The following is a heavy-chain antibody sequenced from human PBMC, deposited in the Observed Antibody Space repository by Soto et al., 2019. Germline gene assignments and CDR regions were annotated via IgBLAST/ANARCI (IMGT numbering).Heavy chain of an antibody. Sequence: PSETLSLTCTVSGASISSYFWTWIRQPAGKGLDWIGRISTSGTTNYSPSFQGHVTFSVDTSISTAYLQWSSLKASDTAMYFCARIESIARNWFDPWGQGTLVTVSS. CDR3: ARIESIARNWFDP. V-gene: IGHV4-4*07. CDR1: GASISSYF. J-gene: IGHJ5*02. CDR2: ISTSGTT. D-gene: IGHD6-13*01.